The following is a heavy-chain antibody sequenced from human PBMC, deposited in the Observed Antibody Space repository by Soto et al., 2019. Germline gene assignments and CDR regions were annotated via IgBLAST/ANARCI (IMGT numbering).Heavy chain of an antibody. V-gene: IGHV3-30*18. CDR3: ANEHCSGGSCYGAPIDY. CDR2: ISYDGRTK. CDR1: GFTFSNYA. D-gene: IGHD2-15*01. Sequence: QLQLVESGGGGVQPGRSLRLSCAASGFTFSNYAMHWVRQAPGKGLEWVTLISYDGRTKYHADSVKGRFTISRDNSKNTLFLQMNSLRAEDTPVYFCANEHCSGGSCYGAPIDYWGQGTLVIVSS. J-gene: IGHJ4*02.